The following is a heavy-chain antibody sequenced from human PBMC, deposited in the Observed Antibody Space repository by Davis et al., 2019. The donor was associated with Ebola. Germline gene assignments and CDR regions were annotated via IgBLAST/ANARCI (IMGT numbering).Heavy chain of an antibody. V-gene: IGHV3-73*01. CDR2: IRSKANSYAT. CDR3: SGSGGSNDY. CDR1: GFTFSGSA. Sequence: GESLKISCAASGFTFSGSAMHCVRQASGKGLEWVGRIRSKANSYATAYAASVKGRFTISRDDSKNTAYLQMNSLKTEDTAVYYCSGSGGSNDYWGQGTLVTVSS. D-gene: IGHD1-26*01. J-gene: IGHJ4*02.